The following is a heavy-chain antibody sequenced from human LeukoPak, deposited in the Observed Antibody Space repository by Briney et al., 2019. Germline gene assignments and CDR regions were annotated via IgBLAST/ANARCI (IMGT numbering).Heavy chain of an antibody. J-gene: IGHJ4*02. CDR1: GGSISGYY. CDR3: ARWCCNRGTCYYLDY. CDR2: IYYNGRT. V-gene: IGHV4-59*01. Sequence: SETLSLTCAVSGGSISGYYWSWIRQSPGRGLEYIGHIYYNGRTDYNPSLKSRVTISVDTSRNQFSLRLNSVTAADTAVYFCARWCCNRGTCYYLDYWGQGTLVTVSS. D-gene: IGHD2/OR15-2a*01.